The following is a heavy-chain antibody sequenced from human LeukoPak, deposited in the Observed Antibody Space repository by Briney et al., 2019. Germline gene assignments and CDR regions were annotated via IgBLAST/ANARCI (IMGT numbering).Heavy chain of an antibody. CDR1: GFTFSSYS. D-gene: IGHD2-2*01. J-gene: IGHJ4*02. V-gene: IGHV3-21*01. CDR3: ATYCSSTSCYGTPPFDY. Sequence: GGSLRLSCAASGFTFSSYSMNWVRQAPGKGLEWVSSISRSSSYIYYADSVKGRFTISRDNAKNSLYLQMNSLRAEDTAVYYCATYCSSTSCYGTPPFDYWGQGTLVTVSS. CDR2: ISRSSSYI.